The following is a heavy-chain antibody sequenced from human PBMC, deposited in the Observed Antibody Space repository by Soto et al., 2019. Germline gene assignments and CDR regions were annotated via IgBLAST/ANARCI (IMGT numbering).Heavy chain of an antibody. Sequence: SETLSLTCAVYGGSFSGYYWTWIRQPPGTGLEWIGEINHSGSTNYNPSLKSRVTISVDTSKNQFSLKLSSVTAADTAVYYCARIWDIVLMVYAPGYFDYWGQGTLVTVSS. CDR3: ARIWDIVLMVYAPGYFDY. J-gene: IGHJ4*02. CDR1: GGSFSGYY. V-gene: IGHV4-34*01. D-gene: IGHD2-8*01. CDR2: INHSGST.